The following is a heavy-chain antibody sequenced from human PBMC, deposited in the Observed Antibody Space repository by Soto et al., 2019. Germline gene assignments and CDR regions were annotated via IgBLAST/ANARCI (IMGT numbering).Heavy chain of an antibody. J-gene: IGHJ5*02. CDR2: ISGSGGGT. D-gene: IGHD2-2*01. CDR1: GFTFSTYA. CDR3: AKDRPYCSSTSCSVSFDP. Sequence: SLRLSCAASGFTFSTYAMSWVRQAPGKGLEWVSVISGSGGGTYYADSVKGRFTISRDNSKNTLYLQMNSLRAEDTAVYYCAKDRPYCSSTSCSVSFDPWGQGTLVTVSS. V-gene: IGHV3-23*01.